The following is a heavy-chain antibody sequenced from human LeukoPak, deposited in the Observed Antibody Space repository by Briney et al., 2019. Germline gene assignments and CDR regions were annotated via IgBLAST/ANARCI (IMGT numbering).Heavy chain of an antibody. CDR1: GFTFRSSW. CDR3: ARDPMRGSLDF. V-gene: IGHV3-7*01. D-gene: IGHD3-16*02. Sequence: GGSLRLSCAVSGFTFRSSWVSWVRQTPEKGLEWVANVNDDATEKYYVDSMRGRFTISRDNARNLLFLQMNSLRVDDTGIYYCARDPMRGSLDFWGQGVLVIVSS. J-gene: IGHJ4*02. CDR2: VNDDATEK.